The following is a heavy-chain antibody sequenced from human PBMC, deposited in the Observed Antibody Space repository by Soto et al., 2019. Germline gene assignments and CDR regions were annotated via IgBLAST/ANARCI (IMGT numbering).Heavy chain of an antibody. Sequence: QVQLVESGGGVVQPGRSLRLSCAASGFTFSSYGMHWDRQAPGKGLEWVAVISYDGSNKYYADSVKGRFTISRDNSKNTLYLQMNSLRAEDTAVYYCAKWGMDVWGQGTTVTVSS. CDR2: ISYDGSNK. V-gene: IGHV3-30*18. CDR3: AKWGMDV. CDR1: GFTFSSYG. J-gene: IGHJ6*02.